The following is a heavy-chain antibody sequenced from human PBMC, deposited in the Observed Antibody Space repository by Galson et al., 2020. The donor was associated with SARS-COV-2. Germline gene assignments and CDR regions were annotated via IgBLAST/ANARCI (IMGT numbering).Heavy chain of an antibody. CDR3: VEDRGNGYGDQLDF. V-gene: IGHV3-23*01. Sequence: GESLSLSCAASGFTLSSYSVSCVRQPAGRGLEWVAAIRGRGGSTYYADSVKGRFTISRDHAKNTLYLQMNSLRAADTAVYYCVEDRGNGYGDQLDFWGQGAQVTVSS. CDR1: GFTLSSYS. CDR2: IRGRGGST. D-gene: IGHD4-17*01. J-gene: IGHJ4*02.